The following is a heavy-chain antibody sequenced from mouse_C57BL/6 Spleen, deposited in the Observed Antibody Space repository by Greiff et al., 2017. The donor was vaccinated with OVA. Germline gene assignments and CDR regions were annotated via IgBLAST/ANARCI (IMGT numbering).Heavy chain of an antibody. J-gene: IGHJ2*01. D-gene: IGHD1-1*01. CDR1: GFNIKDDY. V-gene: IGHV14-4*01. CDR2: IDPENGDT. Sequence: EVQLQQSGAELVRPGASVKLSCTASGFNIKDDYMHWVKQRPEQGLEWIGWIDPENGDTEYASKFQGKATITADTSSNTAYLQLSSLTSEDTAVYYCIGSSLFDYWGQGTTLTVSS. CDR3: IGSSLFDY.